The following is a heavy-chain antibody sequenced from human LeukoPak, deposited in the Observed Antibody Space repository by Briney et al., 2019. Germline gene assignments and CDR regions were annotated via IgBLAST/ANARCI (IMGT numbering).Heavy chain of an antibody. V-gene: IGHV3-23*01. CDR1: GFTFSNYA. CDR3: AKGGDYDVLTGYYVSGY. Sequence: PGASLRLSCAASGFTFSNYAMSWVRQAPGKGLEWVSAITGSGGNTYYADSVKGRSTISRDNSKNTVFLQMNSLRAEDTAVYDCAKGGDYDVLTGYYVSGYWGQGTLVTVSS. J-gene: IGHJ4*02. CDR2: ITGSGGNT. D-gene: IGHD3-9*01.